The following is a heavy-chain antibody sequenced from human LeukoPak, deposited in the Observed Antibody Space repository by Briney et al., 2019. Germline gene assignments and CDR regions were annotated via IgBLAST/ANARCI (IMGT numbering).Heavy chain of an antibody. CDR1: GYTFTSYA. D-gene: IGHD3-10*01. V-gene: IGHV7-4-1*02. CDR2: INTNTGNP. CDR3: ARDGAAMVRYYGMDV. J-gene: IGHJ6*02. Sequence: ASVKVSCKASGYTFTSYAMNWVRQAPGQGLEWMGWINTNTGNPTYAQGFTGRFVFSLDTSVSTAYLQISSLKAEDTAVYYCARDGAAMVRYYGMDVWAKGPRSPSP.